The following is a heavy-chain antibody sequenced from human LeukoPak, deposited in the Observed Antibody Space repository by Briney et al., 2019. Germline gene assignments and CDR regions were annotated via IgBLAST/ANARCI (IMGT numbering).Heavy chain of an antibody. Sequence: PSETLSLTCAVYGGSFSGYYWSWIRQPPGKGLEWIGEINHSGSTNYNPSLKSRVTISVDTSKNQFSLKLSSVTAADTAVYYCASRTAAGLYYFDCWGQGTLVTVSS. J-gene: IGHJ4*02. CDR3: ASRTAAGLYYFDC. CDR2: INHSGST. V-gene: IGHV4-34*01. D-gene: IGHD6-13*01. CDR1: GGSFSGYY.